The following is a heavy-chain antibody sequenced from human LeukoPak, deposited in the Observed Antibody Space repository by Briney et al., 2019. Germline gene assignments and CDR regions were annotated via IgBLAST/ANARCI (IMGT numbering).Heavy chain of an antibody. D-gene: IGHD5-24*01. Sequence: GGSLRLSCAASGFTFNIYAMSWVRQAPGEGLEWVSGISGSGSKMYYADSVKGRFTISRDNSKNTLYLQMNSLRAEDTALYYCATINYCSYGMDVWGQGTTVTVSS. CDR1: GFTFNIYA. CDR3: ATINYCSYGMDV. J-gene: IGHJ6*02. V-gene: IGHV3-23*01. CDR2: ISGSGSKM.